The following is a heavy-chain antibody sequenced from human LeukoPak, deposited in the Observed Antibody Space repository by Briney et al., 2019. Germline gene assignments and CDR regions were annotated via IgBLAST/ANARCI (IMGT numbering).Heavy chain of an antibody. CDR3: ARGGYDILTGYYAFDY. Sequence: SETLSLTCTVAGGSISNYYGSWIRQHPGKGLEWLGYIYYSGSTNYNPSLKSRVTISVDTSKNQFSLKLSSVTAADTAVYYCARGGYDILTGYYAFDYWGQGTLVTVSS. D-gene: IGHD3-9*01. V-gene: IGHV4-59*01. CDR2: IYYSGST. CDR1: GGSISNYY. J-gene: IGHJ4*02.